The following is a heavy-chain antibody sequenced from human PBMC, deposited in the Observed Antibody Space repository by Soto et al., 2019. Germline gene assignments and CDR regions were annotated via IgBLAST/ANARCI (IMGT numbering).Heavy chain of an antibody. J-gene: IGHJ6*02. Sequence: ASVKVSCKASGYTFTSYAMHWVRQAPGQRLEWMGWINAGNGNTKYSQKFQGRVTITRDTSASTAYMELSSLRSEDTAVYYCARDPRIAAAGDYYYYGMDVWGQGTTVTVSS. CDR3: ARDPRIAAAGDYYYYGMDV. CDR2: INAGNGNT. D-gene: IGHD6-13*01. CDR1: GYTFTSYA. V-gene: IGHV1-3*01.